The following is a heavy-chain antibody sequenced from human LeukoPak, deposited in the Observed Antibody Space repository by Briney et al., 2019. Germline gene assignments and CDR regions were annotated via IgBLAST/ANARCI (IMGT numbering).Heavy chain of an antibody. CDR2: INHSGST. J-gene: IGHJ5*02. CDR3: ARYDKRSRKRWFDL. CDR1: GGSFSGYY. V-gene: IGHV4-34*01. D-gene: IGHD3-22*01. Sequence: PSETLSLTCAVYGGSFSGYYWSWIRQPPGKGLEWIGEINHSGSTNYNPSLKSRVTISVDTSKNQFSLKLSSVTAADTAVYYCARYDKRSRKRWFDLWGQGTLVTVSS.